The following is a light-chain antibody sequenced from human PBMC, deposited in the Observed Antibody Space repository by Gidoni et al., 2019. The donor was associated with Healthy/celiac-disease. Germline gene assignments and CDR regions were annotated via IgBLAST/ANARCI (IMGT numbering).Light chain of an antibody. V-gene: IGKV3-15*01. J-gene: IGKJ1*01. CDR1: QSVSSN. CDR2: GAS. Sequence: EIVMTQSPATLSVSPGERATLSCRASQSVSSNLAWYQQKPGQAPRLLIYGASTRATGIPARFRGSGSGKEFTLTISSLQSEDFGVYYCQQYNNWPPWTFGQGTKVEIK. CDR3: QQYNNWPPWT.